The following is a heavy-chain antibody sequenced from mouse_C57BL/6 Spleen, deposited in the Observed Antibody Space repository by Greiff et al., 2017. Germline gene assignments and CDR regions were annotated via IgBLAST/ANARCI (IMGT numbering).Heavy chain of an antibody. J-gene: IGHJ1*03. V-gene: IGHV1-53*01. D-gene: IGHD1-2*01. CDR3: AREEAFLRSRDYFDV. CDR2: INPSNGGT. Sequence: QVQLQQPGTELVKPGASVKLSCKASGYTFTSYWMHWVKQRPGQGLGWIGNINPSNGGTNYNEKFKSKATLTVDKSSSTAYMQLSRLTSEDSAVYYCAREEAFLRSRDYFDVWGTGTTVTVSS. CDR1: GYTFTSYW.